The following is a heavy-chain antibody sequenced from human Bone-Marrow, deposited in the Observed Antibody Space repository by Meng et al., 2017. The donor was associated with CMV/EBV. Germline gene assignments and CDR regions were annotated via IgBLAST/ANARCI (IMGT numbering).Heavy chain of an antibody. J-gene: IGHJ4*02. Sequence: SCAASGFTLSTYAIHWVRQAPSKGLEWVAVISYDGSNKYYPDSVKGRFTISRDNSKNTLFLQMNSLRAEDTAMYYCARTYDFWSGTDYWGQGTLVTVSS. D-gene: IGHD3-3*01. CDR3: ARTYDFWSGTDY. CDR1: GFTLSTYA. V-gene: IGHV3-30*04. CDR2: ISYDGSNK.